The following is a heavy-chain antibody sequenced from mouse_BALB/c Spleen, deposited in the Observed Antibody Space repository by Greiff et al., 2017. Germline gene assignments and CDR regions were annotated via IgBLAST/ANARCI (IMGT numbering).Heavy chain of an antibody. Sequence: QVQLQQSGAELVRPGTSVKVSCKASGYAFTNYLIEWVKQRPGQGLEWIGVINPGSGGTNYNEKFKGKATLTADKSSSTAYMQLSSLTSDDSAVYCCARPYGNYAMDYWGQGTSVTVSS. J-gene: IGHJ4*01. D-gene: IGHD2-1*01. CDR1: GYAFTNYL. V-gene: IGHV1-54*01. CDR3: ARPYGNYAMDY. CDR2: INPGSGGT.